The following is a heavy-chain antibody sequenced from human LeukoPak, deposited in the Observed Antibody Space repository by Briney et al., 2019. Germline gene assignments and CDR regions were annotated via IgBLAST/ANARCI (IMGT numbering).Heavy chain of an antibody. V-gene: IGHV4-4*07. D-gene: IGHD2-15*01. J-gene: IGHJ3*02. Sequence: SETPCLTSTVSGGSINNYYWSCIPDTAGKGLEWIGRIYTRGSTNYNPSLKSRVTMSVDTSKNQFSLKLSSVTAADTAVYYCARGRYCSADICSGGDAFDIWGQGTMVSVSS. CDR3: ARGRYCSADICSGGDAFDI. CDR2: IYTRGST. CDR1: GGSINNYY.